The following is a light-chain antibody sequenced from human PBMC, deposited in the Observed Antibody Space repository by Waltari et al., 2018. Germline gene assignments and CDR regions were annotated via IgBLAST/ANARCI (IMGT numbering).Light chain of an antibody. CDR1: QDFSTD. J-gene: IGKJ2*01. V-gene: IGKV1-6*01. CDR2: AAS. CDR3: LQDYNYPYT. Sequence: AIHMTQSPSSLSASIGDRVTITCRASQDFSTDLAWHQQKPGKAPELLISAASGLQSGVPSRFSGSGSGTDFTLTINSLQPEDFATYYCLQDYNYPYTFGQGTKLEIK.